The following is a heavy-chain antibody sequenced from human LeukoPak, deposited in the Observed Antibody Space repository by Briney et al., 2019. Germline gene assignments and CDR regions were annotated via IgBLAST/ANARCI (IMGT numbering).Heavy chain of an antibody. J-gene: IGHJ4*02. V-gene: IGHV3-23*01. Sequence: GGSLRLSCAASGFTFSSHGMSWVRQAPGKGLEWVSTISGSGDNTYYADSVKGRFTISRDNSKNTLYLQMSSLRAEDTAVYYCAKDLSKELLYRRAKYYFDYWGQGTLVTVSS. CDR3: AKDLSKELLYRRAKYYFDY. D-gene: IGHD3-3*01. CDR2: ISGSGDNT. CDR1: GFTFSSHG.